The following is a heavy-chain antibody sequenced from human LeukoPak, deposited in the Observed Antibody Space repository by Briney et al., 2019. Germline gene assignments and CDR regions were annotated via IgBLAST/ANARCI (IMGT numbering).Heavy chain of an antibody. J-gene: IGHJ4*02. V-gene: IGHV1-69*04. CDR3: ARAGSSRFSVPYYFNY. CDR2: IIPSLGTP. CDR1: GDTFSNYA. D-gene: IGHD6-13*01. Sequence: SVKVSCKASGDTFSNYAISWVRQAPGQGLEWVGRIIPSLGTPNYAQKFQGRVTITADRSTTTAYMELSSLRFEDTAVYYCARAGSSRFSVPYYFNYWGQGPPVTVSS.